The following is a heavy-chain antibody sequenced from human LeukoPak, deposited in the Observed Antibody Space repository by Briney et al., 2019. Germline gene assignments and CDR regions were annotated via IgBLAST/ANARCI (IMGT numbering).Heavy chain of an antibody. CDR2: IIPIFGTA. J-gene: IGHJ4*02. D-gene: IGHD3-3*01. V-gene: IGHV1-69*05. CDR3: ARQGPITIFVGY. Sequence: SVKVSCKASGGTFSSYAISWVRQAPGQGLERMGGIIPIFGTANYAQKFQGRVTITTDESTSTAYMELSSLRSEDTAVYYCARQGPITIFVGYWGQGTLVTVSS. CDR1: GGTFSSYA.